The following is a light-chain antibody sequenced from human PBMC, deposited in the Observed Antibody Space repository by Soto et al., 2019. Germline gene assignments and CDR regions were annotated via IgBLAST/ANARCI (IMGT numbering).Light chain of an antibody. CDR3: SSYTSSSTLG. J-gene: IGLJ3*02. Sequence: QSALTQPPSASGSPGQSVTISCTGTSSDVGAYNYVSWYQQHPGKAPKLMIYEVTKRPSGVPDRFSGSKSGNTASLTVSGLQAEDEADYYCSSYTSSSTLGFGGGTKVTVL. CDR1: SSDVGAYNY. V-gene: IGLV2-8*01. CDR2: EVT.